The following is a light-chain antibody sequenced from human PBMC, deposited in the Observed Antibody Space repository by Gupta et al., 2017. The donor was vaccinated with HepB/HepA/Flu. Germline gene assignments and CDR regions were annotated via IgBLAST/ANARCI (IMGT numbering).Light chain of an antibody. CDR3: GTWDSRLSGGGV. Sequence: QSVLPPPPPVSAAPGQQVTIPCSGSSSNIGNNYVSWYQQLPGTAPKLLIYENNKRPSGIPDRFSGSKPGTSDTLGITGSQTGDEADYYCGTWDSRLSGGGVCGTGTKVTV. V-gene: IGLV1-51*02. CDR2: ENN. CDR1: SSNIGNNY. J-gene: IGLJ1*01.